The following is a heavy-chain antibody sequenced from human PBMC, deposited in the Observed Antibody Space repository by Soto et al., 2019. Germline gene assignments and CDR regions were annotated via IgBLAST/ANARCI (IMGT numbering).Heavy chain of an antibody. CDR2: ISGSGSDK. Sequence: GGSLRLSCAASGFTFINFGMAWVRQGPGKGLEWVSAISGSGSDKWYTDSLEGRFTISRDNSKNTLYLEMNNLRADDSAVYYCAKYLLMDTSSIFDCWGQGALVTVSS. D-gene: IGHD2-8*01. V-gene: IGHV3-23*01. J-gene: IGHJ4*02. CDR1: GFTFINFG. CDR3: AKYLLMDTSSIFDC.